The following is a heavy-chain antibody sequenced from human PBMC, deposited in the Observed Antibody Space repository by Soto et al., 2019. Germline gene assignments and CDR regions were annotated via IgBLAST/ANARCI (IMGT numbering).Heavy chain of an antibody. CDR1: GFTVSSNY. CDR2: IYSGGST. V-gene: IGHV3-66*04. D-gene: IGHD3-10*01. Sequence: PGGSLRLSCAASGFTVSSNYMSWVRQAPGKGLEWVSVIYSGGSTYYADSVKGRFTIPRDNSKNTLYLQMNSLRAEDTAAYYCARRGIGLLWFGEQRGYMDVWGKGTTVTVSS. CDR3: ARRGIGLLWFGEQRGYMDV. J-gene: IGHJ6*03.